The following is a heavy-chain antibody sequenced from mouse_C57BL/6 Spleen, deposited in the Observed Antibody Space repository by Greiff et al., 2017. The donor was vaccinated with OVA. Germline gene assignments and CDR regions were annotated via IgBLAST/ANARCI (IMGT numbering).Heavy chain of an antibody. V-gene: IGHV1-22*01. D-gene: IGHD1-1*01. CDR3: ALFITTVGYFDY. CDR1: GYTFTDYN. CDR2: INPNNGGT. Sequence: EVKLMESGPELVKPGASVKMSCKASGYTFTDYNMHWVKQSHGKSLEWIGYINPNNGGTSYNQKFKGKATLTVNKSSSTAYMELRSLTSEDSAVYYCALFITTVGYFDYWGQGTTLTVSS. J-gene: IGHJ2*01.